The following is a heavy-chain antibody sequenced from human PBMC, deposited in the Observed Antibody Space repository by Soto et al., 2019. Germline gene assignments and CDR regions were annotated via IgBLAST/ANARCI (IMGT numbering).Heavy chain of an antibody. J-gene: IGHJ1*01. CDR2: ISSSSSYT. CDR3: ARGDTIFGVVTN. CDR1: GFTFSDYY. Sequence: GGSLRLSCAASGFTFSDYYISWIRQAPWKGLEWVSYISSSSSYTNYADSVKGRFTISRDNAKNSLYLQMNSLRAEDTAVYYCARGDTIFGVVTNWGQGTLVPVSS. V-gene: IGHV3-11*06. D-gene: IGHD3-3*01.